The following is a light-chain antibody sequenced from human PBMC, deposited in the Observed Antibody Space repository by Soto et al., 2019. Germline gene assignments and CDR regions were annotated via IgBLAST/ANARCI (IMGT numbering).Light chain of an antibody. Sequence: DLQVTQSPSSLSASVGDRVTIACRASQSTSNFLNWYQQKPGKAPELLIYAASTLQSGVPSRFSGSGSGTDFTLTISSLQPEDFATYYCQQSYGPPITFGQGTRLEIK. J-gene: IGKJ5*01. CDR1: QSTSNF. CDR2: AAS. V-gene: IGKV1-39*01. CDR3: QQSYGPPIT.